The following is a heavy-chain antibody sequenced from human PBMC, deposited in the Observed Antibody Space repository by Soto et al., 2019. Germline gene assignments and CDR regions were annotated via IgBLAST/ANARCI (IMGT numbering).Heavy chain of an antibody. D-gene: IGHD3-10*01. V-gene: IGHV1-2*02. CDR2: INPNSGGT. Sequence: AASVKVSCKASGYTFTGYYMHWVRQAPGQGLEWMGWINPNSGGTNYAQKFQGRVTMTRDTSISTAYMELSRLRSDDTAVYYCARDDYYRSGSHLYYGMDVRGQGTTVTVSS. CDR1: GYTFTGYY. J-gene: IGHJ6*02. CDR3: ARDDYYRSGSHLYYGMDV.